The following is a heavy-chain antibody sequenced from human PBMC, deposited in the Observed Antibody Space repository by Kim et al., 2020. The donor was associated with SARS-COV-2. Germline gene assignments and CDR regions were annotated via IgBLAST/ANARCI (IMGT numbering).Heavy chain of an antibody. Sequence: SETLSLTCAVYGGSFSGYYWSWIRQPPGKGLEWIGEINHSGSTNYNPSLKSRVTISVDTSKNQFSLKLSSVTAADTAVYYCARVGIAAAGISWYFDLWGRGTLVTVSS. D-gene: IGHD6-13*01. CDR2: INHSGST. CDR3: ARVGIAAAGISWYFDL. V-gene: IGHV4-34*01. J-gene: IGHJ2*01. CDR1: GGSFSGYY.